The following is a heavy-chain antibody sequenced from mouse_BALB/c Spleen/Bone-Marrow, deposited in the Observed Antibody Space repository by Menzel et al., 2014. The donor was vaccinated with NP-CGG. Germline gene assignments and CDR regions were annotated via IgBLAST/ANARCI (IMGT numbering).Heavy chain of an antibody. Sequence: VQLQQSGPELVRPGASMKISCKASGYSFTGYTMNWVKQSHGKNLEWIGLINPYNGGTSYNQKFKGKATLTVDKSSSTAYMELLSLTSEDSAVYYCARGISTMITAWFAYWGQGTLVTVSA. J-gene: IGHJ3*01. D-gene: IGHD2-4*01. CDR2: INPYNGGT. V-gene: IGHV1-18*01. CDR1: GYSFTGYT. CDR3: ARGISTMITAWFAY.